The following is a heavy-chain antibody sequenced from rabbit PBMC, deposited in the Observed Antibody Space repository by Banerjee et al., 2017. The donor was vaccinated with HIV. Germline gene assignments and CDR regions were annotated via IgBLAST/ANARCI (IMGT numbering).Heavy chain of an antibody. Sequence: QEQLVESGGGLVKPGGTLTLTCKASGLDFSSYYYMCRVRQAPGKGLEWIACICASSGITGYASWVNGRCAISRSTSLSTVDLKMTGLTVADTATYFCARDYAGYIGYGYYFNLWGQGTLVTVS. J-gene: IGHJ4*01. CDR3: ARDYAGYIGYGYYFNL. CDR1: GLDFSSYYY. D-gene: IGHD7-1*01. V-gene: IGHV1S43*01. CDR2: ICASSGIT.